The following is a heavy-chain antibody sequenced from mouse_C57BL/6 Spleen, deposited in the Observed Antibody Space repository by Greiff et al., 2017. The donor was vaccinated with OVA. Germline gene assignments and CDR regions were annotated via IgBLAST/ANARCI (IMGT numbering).Heavy chain of an antibody. D-gene: IGHD2-4*01. CDR2: IYPGDGDT. CDR3: ASYDYDEGYYFDY. J-gene: IGHJ2*01. CDR1: GYAFSSSW. Sequence: QVQLKQSGPELVKPGASVKISCKASGYAFSSSWMNWVKQRPGKGLEWIGRIYPGDGDTNYNGKFKGKATLTADKSSSTAYMQLSSLTSEDSAVYFCASYDYDEGYYFDYWGQGTTLTVSS. V-gene: IGHV1-82*01.